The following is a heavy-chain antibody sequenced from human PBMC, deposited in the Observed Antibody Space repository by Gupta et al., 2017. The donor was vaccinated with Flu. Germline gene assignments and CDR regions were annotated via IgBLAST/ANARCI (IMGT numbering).Heavy chain of an antibody. D-gene: IGHD2-21*01. Sequence: SAGRSWVRQAPGKGLEWVGRIKSKTDGGTTDDAAPVKGRFTISRDDSKNPLYLQMNSPKTEETAVYYCTAHDRAYYGHDYGGQGTLVTLSS. V-gene: IGHV3-15*01. CDR2: IKSKTDGGTT. CDR3: TAHDRAYYGHDY. CDR1: SAG. J-gene: IGHJ4*02.